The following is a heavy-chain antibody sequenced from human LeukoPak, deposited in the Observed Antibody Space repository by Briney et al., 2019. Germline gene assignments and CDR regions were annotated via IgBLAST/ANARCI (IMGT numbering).Heavy chain of an antibody. Sequence: GGSLRLSCAASGFTVSSNYMSLVRQAPGKGLEWVSVIYSGGSTYYADSVKGRFTISRDNYKNTLYLQMNSLRAEDTAVYYCARSGGIAAAGIDYWGQGTLVTV. CDR2: IYSGGST. J-gene: IGHJ4*02. D-gene: IGHD6-13*01. V-gene: IGHV3-66*01. CDR1: GFTVSSNY. CDR3: ARSGGIAAAGIDY.